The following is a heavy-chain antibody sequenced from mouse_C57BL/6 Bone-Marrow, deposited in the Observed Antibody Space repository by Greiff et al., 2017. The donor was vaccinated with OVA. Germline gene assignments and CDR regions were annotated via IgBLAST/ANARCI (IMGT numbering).Heavy chain of an antibody. CDR2: ISNGGGST. D-gene: IGHD2-10*01. CDR3: ARQKGLRYFDV. CDR1: GFTFSDYY. Sequence: EVKLVESGGGLVQPGGSLKLSCAASGFTFSDYYMYWVRQTPEQRLEWVAYISNGGGSTYYPDTVKGRFTISRDNAKNTLYLQMSRLKSEDTAMYYCARQKGLRYFDVWGTGTTVTVSS. V-gene: IGHV5-12*01. J-gene: IGHJ1*03.